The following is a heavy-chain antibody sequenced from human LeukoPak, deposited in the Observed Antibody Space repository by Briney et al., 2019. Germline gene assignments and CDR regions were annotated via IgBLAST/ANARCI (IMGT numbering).Heavy chain of an antibody. Sequence: SVKVSCKPSGGIFNSYAISWVRQAPGQGLEWLGGIIPIFETANYAQKFQGRVTISADESTSTAYMELSSPRSEDTAMYYCARGSQEVRGLFMTPYYYYDMHVWGKGTTVTVSS. CDR2: IIPIFETA. CDR1: GGIFNSYA. D-gene: IGHD3-10*01. V-gene: IGHV1-69*13. J-gene: IGHJ6*04. CDR3: ARGSQEVRGLFMTPYYYYDMHV.